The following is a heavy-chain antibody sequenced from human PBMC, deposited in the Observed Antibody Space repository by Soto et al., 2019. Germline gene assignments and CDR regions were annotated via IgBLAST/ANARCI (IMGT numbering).Heavy chain of an antibody. V-gene: IGHV4-59*01. CDR2: IYYSGST. Sequence: SETLSLTCTVSGGSISSYYWSWIRQPPGKGLEWIGYIYYSGSTNYNPSLKSRVTISVDTSKNQFSLKLSSVTAADTAAYYCARSSGWYPDLDYWGQGTLVTVS. J-gene: IGHJ4*02. CDR3: ARSSGWYPDLDY. D-gene: IGHD6-19*01. CDR1: GGSISSYY.